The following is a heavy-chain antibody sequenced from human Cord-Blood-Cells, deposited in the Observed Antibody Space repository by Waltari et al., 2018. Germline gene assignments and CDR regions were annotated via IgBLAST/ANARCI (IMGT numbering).Heavy chain of an antibody. CDR2: INAGNGNT. CDR1: GYTFTSYA. V-gene: IGHV1-3*01. D-gene: IGHD3-10*01. J-gene: IGHJ5*02. Sequence: QVQLGQSGAEVKKPGASVKVSCKASGYTFTSYAMHWVRQAPGQRLEWMGWINAGNGNTKYSQKFQGRVTITRDTSASTAYMELSSLRSEDTAVYYCARGRYMVRGVINWFDPWGQGTLVTVSS. CDR3: ARGRYMVRGVINWFDP.